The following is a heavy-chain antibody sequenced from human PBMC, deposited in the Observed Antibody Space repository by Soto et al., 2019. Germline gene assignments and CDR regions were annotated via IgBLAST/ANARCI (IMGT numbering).Heavy chain of an antibody. CDR2: INPNSGGT. V-gene: IGHV1-2*04. D-gene: IGHD6-6*01. J-gene: IGHJ6*02. CDR1: GYTFTGYY. CDR3: ARGAGHSSSPDYYYYGMDV. Sequence: GASVKVSCKASGYTFTGYYMHWVRQAPGQGLEWMGWINPNSGGTNYAQKFQGWVTMTRGTSISTAYMELSRLRSDDTAVYYCARGAGHSSSPDYYYYGMDVWGQGTTVTVSS.